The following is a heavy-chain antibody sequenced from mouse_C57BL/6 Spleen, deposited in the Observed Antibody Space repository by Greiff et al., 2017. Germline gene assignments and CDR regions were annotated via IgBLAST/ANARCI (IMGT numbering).Heavy chain of an antibody. Sequence: EVKLVESGGGLVKPGGSLKLSCAASGFTFSSYAMSWVRQTPEKRLEWVATISDGGSYTYYPDNVKGRFTISRDNAKNNLYLQMSHLKSEDTAMYYCARDPAGRYYFDYWGQGTTLTVSS. D-gene: IGHD4-1*01. J-gene: IGHJ2*01. CDR2: ISDGGSYT. CDR3: ARDPAGRYYFDY. V-gene: IGHV5-4*01. CDR1: GFTFSSYA.